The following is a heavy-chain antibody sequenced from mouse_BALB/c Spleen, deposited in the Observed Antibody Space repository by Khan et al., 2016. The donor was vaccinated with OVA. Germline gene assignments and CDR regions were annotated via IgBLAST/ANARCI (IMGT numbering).Heavy chain of an antibody. CDR2: ITPSSGYT. CDR1: GHIFTKYP. CDR3: ASYYRYPAWFAY. D-gene: IGHD2-14*01. Sequence: QVQLQQSGAELARPGASVKMSCKTSGHIFTKYPMHWVKQSPGQGLEWLGYITPSSGYTNYNQKFKDKATLTADKSSSTAYMQLSSLTSEDSAVYYCASYYRYPAWFAYWGQGTLVTVSA. J-gene: IGHJ3*01. V-gene: IGHV1-4*01.